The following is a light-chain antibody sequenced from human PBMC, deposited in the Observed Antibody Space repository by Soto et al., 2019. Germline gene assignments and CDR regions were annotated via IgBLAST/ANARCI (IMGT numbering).Light chain of an antibody. CDR3: QQLRMYPST. V-gene: IGKV1-39*01. CDR1: QSISSY. CDR2: AAS. Sequence: DIQMTQSPSSLSASVGDRVTITCRASQSISSYLNWYQQKPGKAPKLLIYAASSLQSGVPSRFSGSGSGTDSALTITSLQAEDFATYYCQQLRMYPSTFGGGTKVDIK. J-gene: IGKJ4*01.